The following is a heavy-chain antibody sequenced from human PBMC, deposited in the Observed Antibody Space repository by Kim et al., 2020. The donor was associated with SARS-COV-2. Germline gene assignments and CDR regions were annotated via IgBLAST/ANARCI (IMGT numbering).Heavy chain of an antibody. D-gene: IGHD3-10*01. CDR2: IGASGGYT. CDR1: GFTFSSSA. V-gene: IGHV3-23*01. J-gene: IGHJ4*02. Sequence: GGSLRLSCAASGFTFSSSAMRWVRQAPGKGLEWVSSIGASGGYTYYADSVKGRFTISRDNSKNTLSLQINSLRAEDTAIYYCAKEGNYYASGRYYSVFDFWGQGTQVTVPS. CDR3: AKEGNYYASGRYYSVFDF.